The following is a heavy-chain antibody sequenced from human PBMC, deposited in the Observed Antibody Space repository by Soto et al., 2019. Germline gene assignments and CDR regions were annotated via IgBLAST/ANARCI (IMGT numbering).Heavy chain of an antibody. CDR3: AREEGGGIVVVTGPLYY. CDR1: GFTFSGYW. V-gene: IGHV3-30*03. Sequence: GGSLRLSCAASGFTFSGYWMRWVRQAPGKGLEWVADISHDGSNKYYADSVKGRFTISRDNSKNTLYLQMNSLRAEDTAVYYCAREEGGGIVVVTGPLYYWGQGTLVTVSS. CDR2: ISHDGSNK. J-gene: IGHJ4*02. D-gene: IGHD2-21*02.